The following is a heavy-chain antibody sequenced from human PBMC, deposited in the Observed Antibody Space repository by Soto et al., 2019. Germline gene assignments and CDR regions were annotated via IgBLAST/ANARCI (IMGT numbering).Heavy chain of an antibody. D-gene: IGHD6-13*01. J-gene: IGHJ5*02. CDR1: GGSISSYY. CDR3: ARSPGSSSLIPFDP. Sequence: SETLSLTCSVSGGSISSYYWSWIRQPAGKGLEWIGRIYTSGSTNYNPSLKSRVTMSVDTSKNQFSLKLSSVTAADTAVYYCARSPGSSSLIPFDPWGQGTLVTVSS. CDR2: IYTSGST. V-gene: IGHV4-4*07.